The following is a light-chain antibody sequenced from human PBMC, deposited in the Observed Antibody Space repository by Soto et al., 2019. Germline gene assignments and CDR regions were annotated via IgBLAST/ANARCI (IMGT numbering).Light chain of an antibody. J-gene: IGKJ1*01. V-gene: IGKV3-20*01. CDR1: QSIASSY. CDR2: DAS. Sequence: PRATATLTCRAIQSIASSYLAWYQQKPGQAPRLLIYDASSRATGIPDRFSGSGSGTDFTLTISRLEPEDLAVYYCKQYGYSPPWTFGQGTKVDI. CDR3: KQYGYSPPWT.